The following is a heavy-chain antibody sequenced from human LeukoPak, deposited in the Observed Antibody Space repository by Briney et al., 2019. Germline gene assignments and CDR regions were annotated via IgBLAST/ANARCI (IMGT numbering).Heavy chain of an antibody. CDR3: AKDRYSGLNTIDY. Sequence: GRSLRLSCAASGFTFSGYGMHWVRQAPGKGLEWVAVISYDGSNKYYADSVKGRFIISRDNSKNTLYVQMNSLRAEDTAVYYCAKDRYSGLNTIDYWGQGTLVTVSS. D-gene: IGHD6-13*01. J-gene: IGHJ4*02. CDR1: GFTFSGYG. V-gene: IGHV3-30*18. CDR2: ISYDGSNK.